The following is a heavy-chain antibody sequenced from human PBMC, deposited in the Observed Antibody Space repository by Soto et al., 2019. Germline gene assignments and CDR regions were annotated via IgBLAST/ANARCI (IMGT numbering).Heavy chain of an antibody. V-gene: IGHV1-3*01. J-gene: IGHJ4*02. D-gene: IGHD2-2*02. CDR3: AKSATVPAAIAY. CDR2: INAGNGNT. CDR1: GYTFTSYA. Sequence: ASVKVSCKASGYTFTSYAMHWVRQAPGQRLEWMGWINAGNGNTKYSQKFQGRVTITRDTSASTAYMELSSLRSEDTAVYYCAKSATVPAAIAYWGQGTLVTISS.